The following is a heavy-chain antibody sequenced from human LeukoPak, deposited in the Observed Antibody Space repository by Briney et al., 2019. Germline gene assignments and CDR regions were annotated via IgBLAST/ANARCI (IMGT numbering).Heavy chain of an antibody. J-gene: IGHJ4*02. D-gene: IGHD6-6*01. CDR2: INPNSGGT. Sequence: VASVKVSCKASGYTFTGYYMHWVRQAPGQGLEWMGWINPNSGGTNYAQKFQGRVTMTRDTSISTAYMELSRLRSDDTAVYYCARDGKAARPLYYFDYWGQGTLVTVSS. CDR1: GYTFTGYY. V-gene: IGHV1-2*02. CDR3: ARDGKAARPLYYFDY.